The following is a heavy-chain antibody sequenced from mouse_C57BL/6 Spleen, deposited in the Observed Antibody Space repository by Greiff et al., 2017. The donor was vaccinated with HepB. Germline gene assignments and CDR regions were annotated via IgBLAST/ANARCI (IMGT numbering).Heavy chain of an antibody. D-gene: IGHD2-4*01. CDR3: ARSHDYDNYYAMDY. Sequence: VQLQQSGPELVKPGDSVKISCKASGYSFTGYFMNWVMQSHGKSLEWIGRINPYNGDTFYNQKFKGKATLTVDKSSSTAHMELRSLTSEDSAGYYCARSHDYDNYYAMDYWGQGTSVTVSS. CDR1: GYSFTGYF. J-gene: IGHJ4*01. V-gene: IGHV1-20*01. CDR2: INPYNGDT.